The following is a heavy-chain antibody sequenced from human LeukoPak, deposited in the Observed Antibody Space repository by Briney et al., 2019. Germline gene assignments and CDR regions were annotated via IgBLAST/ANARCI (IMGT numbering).Heavy chain of an antibody. CDR3: ARGYASGYSSSRYVIGVWFDP. CDR1: GGSFSGYY. J-gene: IGHJ5*02. Sequence: SETLSLTCAVYGGSFSGYYWSWIRQPPGKGLEWIGEINHSGSTNYNPSLKSRVTISVDTSKNQFSLKLSSVTAADTAVYYCARGYASGYSSSRYVIGVWFDPWGQGTRVTVSS. D-gene: IGHD6-13*01. CDR2: INHSGST. V-gene: IGHV4-34*01.